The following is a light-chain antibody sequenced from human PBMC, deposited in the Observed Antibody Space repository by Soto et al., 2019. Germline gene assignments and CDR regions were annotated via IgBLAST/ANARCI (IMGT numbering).Light chain of an antibody. Sequence: DIQMTQSPSTLSASVGDRVTITCLASQSISDSLSWYQQKPGKAPDLLIYAASTLQSGVPSRFSGSGSGTDFSLTISSLQPEDFATYYCQQSYSTPPTFGQGTMVDNK. CDR3: QQSYSTPPT. CDR1: QSISDS. J-gene: IGKJ1*01. V-gene: IGKV1-39*01. CDR2: AAS.